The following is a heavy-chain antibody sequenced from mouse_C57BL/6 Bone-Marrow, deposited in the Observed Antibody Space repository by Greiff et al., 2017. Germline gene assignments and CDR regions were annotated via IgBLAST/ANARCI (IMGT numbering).Heavy chain of an antibody. CDR3: ARHERGDAMDY. V-gene: IGHV5-12*01. CDR2: ISNGGGCT. CDR1: GFTFSDYY. Sequence: EVKLMESGGGLVQPGGSLKLSCAASGFTFSDYYMYWVRQTPEKRLEWVAYISNGGGCTYYPDTVKGRFTISRDNAKNTLYLQMSRLKSEDTAMYYCARHERGDAMDYWGQGTSVTVSS. J-gene: IGHJ4*01.